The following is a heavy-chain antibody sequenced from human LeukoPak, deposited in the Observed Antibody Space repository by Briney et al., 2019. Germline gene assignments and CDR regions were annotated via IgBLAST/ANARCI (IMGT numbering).Heavy chain of an antibody. V-gene: IGHV1-46*01. Sequence: ASVKVSCKASGYTFTSYYMHWVRQAPGQGLEWMGIINPSGGSTSYAQKFQGRVTMTRDTSTSTVYMELSSLRAEDTAVYYCARRYCTYISCNTDDVFDIWGQGTKVTVSS. CDR2: INPSGGST. J-gene: IGHJ3*02. D-gene: IGHD2-8*01. CDR1: GYTFTSYY. CDR3: ARRYCTYISCNTDDVFDI.